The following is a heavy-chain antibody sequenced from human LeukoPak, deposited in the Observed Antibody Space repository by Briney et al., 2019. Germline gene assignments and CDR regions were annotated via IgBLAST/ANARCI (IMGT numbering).Heavy chain of an antibody. V-gene: IGHV4-61*08. D-gene: IGHD3-3*02. Sequence: SQTLSLTCSVSVGPISSGGYYWSWIRQPPGKGLEWLGQIYYTGSANYNPSLKSRVTMSVDTSKNQFSLKLSSVTAADTAVYYGARQRADSIFGVVMGFGLDYWGRGTLVTVSS. J-gene: IGHJ4*02. CDR3: ARQRADSIFGVVMGFGLDY. CDR1: VGPISSGGYY. CDR2: IYYTGSA.